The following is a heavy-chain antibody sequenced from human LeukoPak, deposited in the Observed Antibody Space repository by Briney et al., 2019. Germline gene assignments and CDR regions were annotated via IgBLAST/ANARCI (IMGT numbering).Heavy chain of an antibody. Sequence: GGSLRLSCAASGFTFSDRYMSWVRQAPGEGLEWISAMSGSGDKTHYADSVKGRFTISRDNSKNTLYLQMNSLRAEDTAVYYCTRDTPFGGYWGQGTLVTVSS. CDR3: TRDTPFGGY. CDR2: MSGSGDKT. CDR1: GFTFSDRY. J-gene: IGHJ4*02. D-gene: IGHD3-16*01. V-gene: IGHV3-23*01.